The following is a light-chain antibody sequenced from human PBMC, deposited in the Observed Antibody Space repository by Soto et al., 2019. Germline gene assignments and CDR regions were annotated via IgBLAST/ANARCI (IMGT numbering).Light chain of an antibody. J-gene: IGKJ1*01. CDR1: QSVSVNS. CDR2: AAS. CDR3: QQYGSSPRT. Sequence: EIVLTQSPGTLSLSPGARATLSCRASQSVSVNSLAWYQQKGGQAPRLLIYAASTRATGVPDRFSGSGSGTDFTLTIRRLETEDFAVYYCQQYGSSPRTFGQGTKVDIK. V-gene: IGKV3-20*01.